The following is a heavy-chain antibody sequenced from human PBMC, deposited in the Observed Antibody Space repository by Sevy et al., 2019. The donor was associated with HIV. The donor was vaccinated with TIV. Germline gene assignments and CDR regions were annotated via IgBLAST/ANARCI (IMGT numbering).Heavy chain of an antibody. D-gene: IGHD6-13*01. V-gene: IGHV3-30*02. Sequence: GGSLRLSCTASGFTFSNFGRHWVRQVPGKGLEWVTFIRYDGSDKYYAASVKGRFTISRDDSKNTLYLQMDSLRPEDTDIYYCAKDLAGPGRRYFDYWGQGTLVTVSS. CDR1: GFTFSNFG. J-gene: IGHJ4*02. CDR2: IRYDGSDK. CDR3: AKDLAGPGRRYFDY.